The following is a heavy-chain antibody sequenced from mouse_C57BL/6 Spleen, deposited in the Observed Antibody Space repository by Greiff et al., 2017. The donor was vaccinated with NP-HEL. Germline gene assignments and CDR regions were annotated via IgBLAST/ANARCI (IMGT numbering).Heavy chain of an antibody. V-gene: IGHV1-50*01. CDR1: GYTFTSYW. J-gene: IGHJ2*01. Sequence: QVQLQQPGAELVKPGASVKLSCKASGYTFTSYWMQWVKQRPGQGLEWIGEIDPSDSYTNYNQKFKGQATLTVDTSSSTAYMQLSSLTSEDSAVYYCARFDTTVVADYGGQGTTRTVSS. CDR3: ARFDTTVVADY. D-gene: IGHD1-1*01. CDR2: IDPSDSYT.